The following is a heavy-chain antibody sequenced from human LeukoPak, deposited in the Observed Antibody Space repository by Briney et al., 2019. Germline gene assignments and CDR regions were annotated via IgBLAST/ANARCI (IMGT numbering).Heavy chain of an antibody. J-gene: IGHJ4*02. V-gene: IGHV4-31*03. CDR3: ARGRYCSSTSCYGLNDY. CDR1: GGSISSGGYY. D-gene: IGHD2-2*01. CDR2: IYYSGST. Sequence: PSETLSLTRTVSGGSISSGGYYWSWIRQHPGKGLEWIGYIYYSGSTYYNPSLKSRVTISVDTSKNQFSLKLSSVTAADTAVYYCARGRYCSSTSCYGLNDYWGQGTLVTVSS.